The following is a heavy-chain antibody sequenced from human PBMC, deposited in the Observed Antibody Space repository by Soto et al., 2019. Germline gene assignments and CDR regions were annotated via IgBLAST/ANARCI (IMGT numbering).Heavy chain of an antibody. V-gene: IGHV5-10-1*01. CDR3: ARRHSSSSAFDP. J-gene: IGHJ5*02. D-gene: IGHD6-13*01. CDR2: IDPSDSYT. Sequence: GESLKISCKGSGYSLTSYWIGWVRQMPGKGLEWMGRIDPSDSYTNYSPSFQGHVTISADKSISTAYLQWSSLKASDTAMYYCARRHSSSSAFDPWGQGTLVTVSS. CDR1: GYSLTSYW.